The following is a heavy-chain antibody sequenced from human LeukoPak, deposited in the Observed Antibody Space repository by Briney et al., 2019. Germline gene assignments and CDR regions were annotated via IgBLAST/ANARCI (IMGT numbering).Heavy chain of an antibody. V-gene: IGHV4-31*03. CDR1: GDSSSSATYD. J-gene: IGHJ4*02. CDR2: IVYSGST. D-gene: IGHD3-22*01. CDR3: ARVSSSGYYDVEYFFDY. Sequence: PSETLSRTATVSGDSSSSATYDWGWIRHHPEKGLELIGHIVYSGSTYYNPSLKTRITIAVETSQNQFSLKLGSVTAADTAVYSCARVSSSGYYDVEYFFDYWGQGTLVTVSS.